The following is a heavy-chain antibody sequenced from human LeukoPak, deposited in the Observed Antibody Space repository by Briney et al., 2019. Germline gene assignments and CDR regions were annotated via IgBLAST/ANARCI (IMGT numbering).Heavy chain of an antibody. CDR2: ISGSGGST. Sequence: PGGSLRLSCAASGFTFSSYAMSWVRQAPGKGLEWVSAISGSGGSTYYADSVKGRFTISRDNSKNTLYLQMNSLRAEDTAVYYCARSDVDTAMVSVDYWGQGTLVTVSS. V-gene: IGHV3-23*01. CDR1: GFTFSSYA. D-gene: IGHD5-18*01. J-gene: IGHJ4*02. CDR3: ARSDVDTAMVSVDY.